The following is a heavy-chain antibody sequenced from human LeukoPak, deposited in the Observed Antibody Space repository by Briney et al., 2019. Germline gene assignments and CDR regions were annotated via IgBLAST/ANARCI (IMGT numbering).Heavy chain of an antibody. CDR1: GGSISSYY. Sequence: ASETLSLTCTVSGGSISSYYWNWIRQPPGKGQEWIGYIYYSGSTNYNPSLKSRVTISVDTSKNQFSLKGSSVTAADTAVYYCARGERYSSGWPYFDYWGQGTLVTVSS. CDR2: IYYSGST. CDR3: ARGERYSSGWPYFDY. J-gene: IGHJ4*02. D-gene: IGHD6-19*01. V-gene: IGHV4-59*01.